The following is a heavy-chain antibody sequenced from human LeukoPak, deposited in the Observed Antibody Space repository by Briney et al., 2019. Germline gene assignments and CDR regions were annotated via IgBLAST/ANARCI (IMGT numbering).Heavy chain of an antibody. Sequence: GRSLRLSCTASGFTFSSYAMHWVRRAPGKGLEWVAVIWYDGSNKYYPDSVKGRFIISRDSSKNTLYLQMNSLRVEDTAVYYCARDPAGKYSSSWFDYWGQGTLVTVSS. CDR1: GFTFSSYA. CDR3: ARDPAGKYSSSWFDY. CDR2: IWYDGSNK. V-gene: IGHV3-33*01. J-gene: IGHJ4*02. D-gene: IGHD6-13*01.